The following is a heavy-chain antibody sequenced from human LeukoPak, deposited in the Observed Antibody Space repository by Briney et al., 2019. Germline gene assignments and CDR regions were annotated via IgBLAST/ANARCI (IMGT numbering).Heavy chain of an antibody. CDR3: VLYYYGSGSYLGVFDY. V-gene: IGHV3-23*01. D-gene: IGHD3-10*01. J-gene: IGHJ4*02. Sequence: PGGTLRLSCAASGFTFSSYGMSWVRQAPGKGLEWVSGISGSGGSTYCADSVKGRFTISRDNTKNTLYLQMNSLRAEDTAAYYCVLYYYGSGSYLGVFDYWGQGTLVTVSS. CDR1: GFTFSSYG. CDR2: ISGSGGST.